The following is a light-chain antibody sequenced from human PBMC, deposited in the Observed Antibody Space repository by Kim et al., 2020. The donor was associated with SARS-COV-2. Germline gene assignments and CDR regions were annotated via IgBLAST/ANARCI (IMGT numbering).Light chain of an antibody. CDR3: QSYDRSLNTWV. Sequence: VPLSLTGGRSDIEAGCDVHWDHHLPGAAPKPLIFDWTHRPPGVPDRFSGSRSGTSASLAITGVQAEDEGDYYCQSYDRSLNTWVFGGGTQLTVL. CDR1: RSDIEAGCD. CDR2: DWT. V-gene: IGLV1-40*01. J-gene: IGLJ3*02.